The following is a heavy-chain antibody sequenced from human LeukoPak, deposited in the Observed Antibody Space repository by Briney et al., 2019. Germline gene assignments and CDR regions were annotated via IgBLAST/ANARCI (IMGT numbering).Heavy chain of an antibody. Sequence: TGGSLRHSCAASGFTFSSYWMSWVRQAPGKGLEWVANMNQDGSEKYYVDSVKGRFTISRDNARKSLYLQMNSLRAEDTAVYYCASGSSARGVADYSGQGNLVTVSS. V-gene: IGHV3-7*01. CDR3: ASGSSARGVADY. D-gene: IGHD6-19*01. J-gene: IGHJ4*02. CDR2: MNQDGSEK. CDR1: GFTFSSYW.